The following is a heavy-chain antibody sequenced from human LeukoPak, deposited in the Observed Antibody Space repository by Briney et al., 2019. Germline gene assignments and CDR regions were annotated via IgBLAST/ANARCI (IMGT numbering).Heavy chain of an antibody. D-gene: IGHD3-9*01. Sequence: SETLSLTCTVSGGSISSYYWSWIRQPPGKGLEWIGYIYYSGSTNYNPSLKSRVTISVDTSKNQFSLKLSSVTAADTAVYYRARDLRYFDWLPNYYYYGMDVWGQGTTVTVSS. CDR1: GGSISSYY. CDR3: ARDLRYFDWLPNYYYYGMDV. CDR2: IYYSGST. V-gene: IGHV4-59*01. J-gene: IGHJ6*02.